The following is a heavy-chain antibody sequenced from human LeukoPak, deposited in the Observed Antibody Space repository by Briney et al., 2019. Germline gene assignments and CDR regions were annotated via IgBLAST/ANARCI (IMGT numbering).Heavy chain of an antibody. J-gene: IGHJ4*02. CDR2: ISGSGGST. CDR1: GFTFSSYG. CDR3: ARVSFGTGTTSD. D-gene: IGHD1-1*01. Sequence: GGSLRLSCAASGFTFSSYGMSWVRQAPGKGLEWVSAISGSGGSTYYADSVKGRFTISRDNSKNTLYLQMNSLRAEDTAVYYCARVSFGTGTTSDWGQGTLVTVSS. V-gene: IGHV3-23*01.